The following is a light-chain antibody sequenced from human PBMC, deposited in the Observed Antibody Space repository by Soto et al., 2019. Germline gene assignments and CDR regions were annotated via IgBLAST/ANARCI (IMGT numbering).Light chain of an antibody. Sequence: DIQMTQSPSSVAASVGDRVTITCWASQDISSYLAWYQQKPGEAPKVLIYAAFSLQSGVPSRFSGSGSGTDFTLTISSLQPEDFATYYCQQTNSFPLTFGGGTKVEIK. V-gene: IGKV1D-12*01. J-gene: IGKJ4*01. CDR3: QQTNSFPLT. CDR2: AAF. CDR1: QDISSY.